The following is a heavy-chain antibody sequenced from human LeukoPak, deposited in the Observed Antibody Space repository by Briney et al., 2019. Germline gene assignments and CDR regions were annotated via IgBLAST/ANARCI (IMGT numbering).Heavy chain of an antibody. V-gene: IGHV3-66*02. CDR1: GFIVGSNY. D-gene: IGHD3-3*01. Sequence: GGSLRLSCAASGFIVGSNYMSWVRQAPGKGLEWVSVIYSGGSTCCADSVKGRFTISRDKSKNTLFLQMNSLRVEDAAVYYCARGVHDFWSGFYFDYWGQGTLVTVSS. CDR2: IYSGGST. J-gene: IGHJ4*02. CDR3: ARGVHDFWSGFYFDY.